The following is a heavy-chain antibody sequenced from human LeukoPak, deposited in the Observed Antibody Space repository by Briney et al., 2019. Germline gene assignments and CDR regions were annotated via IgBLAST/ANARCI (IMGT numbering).Heavy chain of an antibody. CDR3: ARTPTAYFDY. D-gene: IGHD2-21*02. Sequence: PGGSLRLSCAASEFTFSSYDMNWVRQAPGKGLEWVSYISSSGNTIYYADSVKGRFTISRDNAKNSLYLQMNSLRAEDTAVYYCARTPTAYFDYWGQGTLVTVSS. J-gene: IGHJ4*02. CDR2: ISSSGNTI. V-gene: IGHV3-48*03. CDR1: EFTFSSYD.